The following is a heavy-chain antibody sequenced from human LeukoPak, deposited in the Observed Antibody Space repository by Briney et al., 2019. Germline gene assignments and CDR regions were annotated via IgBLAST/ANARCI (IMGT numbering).Heavy chain of an antibody. Sequence: SETLSLTCAVYGGSFSGYYWSWIRQPPGKGLEWIGEINHSGSTNYNPSLKSRVTISVDTSKNQFSLKLSSVTAADTAVYYCARARYCSSTSCYGGKYFQHWGQGTLVTVSS. CDR3: ARARYCSSTSCYGGKYFQH. J-gene: IGHJ1*01. D-gene: IGHD2-2*01. V-gene: IGHV4-34*01. CDR1: GGSFSGYY. CDR2: INHSGST.